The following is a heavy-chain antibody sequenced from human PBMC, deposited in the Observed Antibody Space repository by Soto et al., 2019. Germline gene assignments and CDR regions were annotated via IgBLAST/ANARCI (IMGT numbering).Heavy chain of an antibody. CDR1: GFTFSSYA. J-gene: IGHJ4*02. D-gene: IGHD5-18*01. CDR2: ISGSGGST. V-gene: IGHV3-23*01. Sequence: GGSLRLSCAASGFTFSSYAMSWVRQAPGKGLEWVSAISGSGGSTYYADSVKGRLTISRDNSKNTLYLQMNSLRAEDTAVYYCAKKRYSYGYYYFDYWGQGTLVTVSS. CDR3: AKKRYSYGYYYFDY.